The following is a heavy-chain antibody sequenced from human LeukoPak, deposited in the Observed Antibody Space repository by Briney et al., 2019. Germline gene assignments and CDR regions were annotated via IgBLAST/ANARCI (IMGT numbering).Heavy chain of an antibody. Sequence: SETLSLTCAVYGGSFCGYYWSWIRQPPGKGLEWIGEINHSGSTNYNPSLKSRVTISVDTSKNQFSLKLSSVTAADTAVYYCARGLAVAGMLDYWGQGTLVTVSS. CDR2: INHSGST. CDR3: ARGLAVAGMLDY. CDR1: GGSFCGYY. D-gene: IGHD6-19*01. V-gene: IGHV4-34*01. J-gene: IGHJ4*02.